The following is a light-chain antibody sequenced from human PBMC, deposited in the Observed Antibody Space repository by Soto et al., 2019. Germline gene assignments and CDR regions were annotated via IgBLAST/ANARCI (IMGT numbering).Light chain of an antibody. CDR1: QSVSSSY. Sequence: EIVLTQSPGTLSLSPGERATLSCRASQSVSSSYLAWYQQKPGQAPRLLIYAVSSRATGNPDRFSGSGSGTDFTLTISRLEPEDFAVYYCQQYGSSGYTFGQGTKLEIK. V-gene: IGKV3-20*01. CDR2: AVS. CDR3: QQYGSSGYT. J-gene: IGKJ2*01.